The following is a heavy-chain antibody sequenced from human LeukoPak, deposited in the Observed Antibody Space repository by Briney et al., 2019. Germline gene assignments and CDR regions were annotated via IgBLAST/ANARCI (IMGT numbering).Heavy chain of an antibody. V-gene: IGHV3-23*01. D-gene: IGHD3-22*01. CDR3: AKDSSGYLHFDI. J-gene: IGHJ3*02. Sequence: GXSLRLSCAASGFTFSSYAMSWVRQAPGKGLEWVSAISGSGGSTYYADSVKGRFTISRDNSKNTLYLQMNSLRAEDTAVYYCAKDSSGYLHFDIWGQGTMVTVSS. CDR1: GFTFSSYA. CDR2: ISGSGGST.